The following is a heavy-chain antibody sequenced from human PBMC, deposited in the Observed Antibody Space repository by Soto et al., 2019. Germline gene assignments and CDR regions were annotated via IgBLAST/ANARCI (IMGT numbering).Heavy chain of an antibody. CDR2: IIPIFGTA. CDR1: GGTFSSYA. Sequence: ASVKVSCKASGGTFSSYAISWVRQAPGQGLEWMGGIIPIFGTANYAQKFQGRVTITADESTSTAYMELSSLRSEDTAVYYCARDLYHYGSGGNNWFDPWGQGTLVTV. CDR3: ARDLYHYGSGGNNWFDP. V-gene: IGHV1-69*13. J-gene: IGHJ5*02. D-gene: IGHD3-10*01.